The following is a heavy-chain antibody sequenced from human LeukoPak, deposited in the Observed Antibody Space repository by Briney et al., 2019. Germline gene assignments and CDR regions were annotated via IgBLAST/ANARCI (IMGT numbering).Heavy chain of an antibody. CDR3: ARVSEAHYFDY. Sequence: SETLSLTCTVSGGSISSSSYYWGWIRQPPGKGLEWIGGIYYSGSTYYNPSLKSRVTISVDTSKDQFSLKLSSVTAADTAVYYCARVSEAHYFDYWGQGTLVTVSS. CDR2: IYYSGST. V-gene: IGHV4-39*07. J-gene: IGHJ4*02. CDR1: GGSISSSSYY. D-gene: IGHD3-3*02.